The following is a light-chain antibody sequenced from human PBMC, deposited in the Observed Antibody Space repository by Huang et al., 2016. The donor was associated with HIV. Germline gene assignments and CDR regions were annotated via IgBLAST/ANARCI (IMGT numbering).Light chain of an antibody. V-gene: IGKV1-39*01. J-gene: IGKJ5*01. CDR2: ATS. Sequence: DIQMTQSPSSLSASVGDRVTITCRASQGISKYVNWYQQRPGKAPKLLIYATSKLQSGVPSRFSGSGSGTAFTLTITSLQPEDFATYYCQQSYTSPPITFGQGTRLDI. CDR1: QGISKY. CDR3: QQSYTSPPIT.